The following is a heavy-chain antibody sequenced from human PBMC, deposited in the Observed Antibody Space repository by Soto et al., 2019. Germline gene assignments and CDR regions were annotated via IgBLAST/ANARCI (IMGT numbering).Heavy chain of an antibody. Sequence: GASVKVSCKVSGHTFTAYYIHWVRQAPGQGLEWMGGIIPIFGTANYAQKFQGRVTITADESTSTAYMELSSLRSEDTAVYYCARDRGYSYDQFDPWGQGTLVTVSS. J-gene: IGHJ5*02. V-gene: IGHV1-69*13. CDR3: ARDRGYSYDQFDP. D-gene: IGHD5-18*01. CDR2: IIPIFGTA. CDR1: GHTFTAYY.